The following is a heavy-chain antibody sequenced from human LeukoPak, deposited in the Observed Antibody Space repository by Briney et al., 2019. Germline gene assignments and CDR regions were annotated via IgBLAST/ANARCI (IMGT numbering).Heavy chain of an antibody. V-gene: IGHV4-59*01. D-gene: IGHD6-25*01. J-gene: IGHJ4*02. CDR2: VYYTGST. CDR1: GGSISSYY. CDR3: VREDSSGRFDY. Sequence: SETLSLTCTVSGGSISSYYWSWIRQPPGKGLEWIGYVYYTGSTSYNPSLQSGVTISVDTSKSQFSLKLNSVTAADTAVYYCVREDSSGRFDYCGQGTLVTVSS.